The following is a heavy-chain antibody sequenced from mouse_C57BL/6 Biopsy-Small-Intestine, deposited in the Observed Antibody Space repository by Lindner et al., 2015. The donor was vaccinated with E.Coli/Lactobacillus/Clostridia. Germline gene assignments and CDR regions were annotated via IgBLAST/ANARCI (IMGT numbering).Heavy chain of an antibody. Sequence: VQLQESGPELVKPGASVKISCKASGYTFTDYYINWVKQRPGQGLEWIGWIYPGNDNTKYNEKFKGKATLTVDTSSNTAYMQLSSLTSDDSAVYFCLYDAFAYWGQGTLVTVSA. D-gene: IGHD2-3*01. CDR3: LYDAFAY. J-gene: IGHJ3*01. CDR1: GYTFTDYY. V-gene: IGHV1-84*01. CDR2: IYPGNDNT.